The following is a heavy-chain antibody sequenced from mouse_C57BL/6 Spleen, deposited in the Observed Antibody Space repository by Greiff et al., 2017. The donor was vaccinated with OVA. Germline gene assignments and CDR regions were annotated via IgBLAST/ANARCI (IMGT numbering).Heavy chain of an antibody. V-gene: IGHV5-9*01. CDR3: ASHPDCWYFDY. Sequence: VKLVESGGGLVKPGGSLKLSCAASGFTFSSYTMSWVRQTPEKRLEWVATISGGGGNTYYPDSVKGRFTISRDNAKNTLYLQMSSLRSEDTALYYCASHPDCWYFDYWGQGTTLTVSS. CDR1: GFTFSSYT. J-gene: IGHJ2*01. CDR2: ISGGGGNT.